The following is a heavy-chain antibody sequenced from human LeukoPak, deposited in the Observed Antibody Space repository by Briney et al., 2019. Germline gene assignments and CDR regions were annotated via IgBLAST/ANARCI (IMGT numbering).Heavy chain of an antibody. CDR2: IYYSGTT. Sequence: PSETLSLTCTVSGGSISNTSYYWGWIRQPPGKGLEWIGSIYYSGTTYYNPSLKSRVTISVDTSKNQFSLKLSSVTAADTAFYYCAREMLNGSGYFDYWGQGTLVTVPS. CDR3: AREMLNGSGYFDY. V-gene: IGHV4-39*07. J-gene: IGHJ4*02. CDR1: GGSISNTSYY. D-gene: IGHD3-3*01.